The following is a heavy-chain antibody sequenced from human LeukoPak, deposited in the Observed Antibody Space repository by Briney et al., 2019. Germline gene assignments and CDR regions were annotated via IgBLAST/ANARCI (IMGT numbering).Heavy chain of an antibody. CDR2: ISYDGSNK. V-gene: IGHV3-30*03. CDR3: VPRKEWSCYMGV. Sequence: GGSLRLSCAASGFTFSDHYMDWVRQAPGKGLEWVAVISYDGSNKYYADSVKGRFTISRDNSKNTLYLQMNSLRAEDTAVYYCVPRKEWSCYMGVWGKGTTVSVSS. J-gene: IGHJ6*03. CDR1: GFTFSDHY. D-gene: IGHD3-3*01.